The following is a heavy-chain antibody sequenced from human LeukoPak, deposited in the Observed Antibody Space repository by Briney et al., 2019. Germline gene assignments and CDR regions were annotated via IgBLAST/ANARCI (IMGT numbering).Heavy chain of an antibody. CDR1: GYTFINYG. CDR3: ARVGELWLRDWFDP. D-gene: IGHD5-18*01. CDR2: ISRYTGNT. Sequence: ASVKVSCKASGYTFINYGISWVRQAPGQGLEWMGWISRYTGNTNYALQPQGRVTMTTDTSTSTAYMELRSLRSDDTAVYYCARVGELWLRDWFDPWGQGTLVTVSS. V-gene: IGHV1-18*01. J-gene: IGHJ5*02.